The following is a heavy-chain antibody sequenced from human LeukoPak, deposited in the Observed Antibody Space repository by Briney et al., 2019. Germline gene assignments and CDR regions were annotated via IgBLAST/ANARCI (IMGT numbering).Heavy chain of an antibody. CDR2: IYYSGST. D-gene: IGHD6-13*01. CDR1: GGSISSYY. V-gene: IGHV4-59*01. CDR3: ARDTFLGRQLVFYGMDA. Sequence: SETLSLTCTVSGGSISSYYWSWIRQPPGKGLEWIGYIYYSGSTNYNPSLKSRVTISVDTSKNQFSLKLSSVTAADTAVYYCARDTFLGRQLVFYGMDAWGQGTTVTVSS. J-gene: IGHJ6*02.